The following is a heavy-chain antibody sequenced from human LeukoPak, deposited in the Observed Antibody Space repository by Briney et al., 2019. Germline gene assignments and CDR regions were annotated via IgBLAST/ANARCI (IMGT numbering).Heavy chain of an antibody. CDR1: GFTFSSYS. CDR2: ISSSSSYI. Sequence: PGGSLRLSCAASGFTFSSYSMNWVSQAPGKGLEWVSSISSSSSYIYYADSVKGRFTISRDNAKNSLYLQMNSLRAEDTAVYYCAREGVVPATPSDYWGQGTLVTVSS. J-gene: IGHJ4*02. V-gene: IGHV3-21*01. CDR3: AREGVVPATPSDY. D-gene: IGHD2-2*01.